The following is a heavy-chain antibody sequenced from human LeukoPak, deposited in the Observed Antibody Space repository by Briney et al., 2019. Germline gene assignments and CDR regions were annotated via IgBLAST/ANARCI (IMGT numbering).Heavy chain of an antibody. CDR3: VTYYYDSSGYKTDY. CDR2: IYYSGST. CDR1: GGSISSYY. J-gene: IGHJ4*02. D-gene: IGHD3-22*01. V-gene: IGHV4-59*01. Sequence: PSETLSLTCTVSGGSISSYYWSWIRQPPGKGLEWIGHIYYSGSTNYNPSLKSRVTISVDTSKNQFSLKLSSVTAADTAVYYCVTYYYDSSGYKTDYWGQGTLVTVSS.